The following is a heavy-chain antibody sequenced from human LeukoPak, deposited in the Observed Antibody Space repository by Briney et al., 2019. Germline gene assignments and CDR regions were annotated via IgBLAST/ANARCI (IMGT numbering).Heavy chain of an antibody. CDR2: IYYSGST. V-gene: IGHV4-39*07. Sequence: SETLSLTCTVSGGSISSSSYYWGWIRQPPGKGLEWIGSIYYSGSTYYNPSLKSRVTISVDTSKNQFSLKLSSVTAADTAVYYCARDGGANLDYWGQGTLVTVSS. CDR1: GGSISSSSYY. CDR3: ARDGGANLDY. J-gene: IGHJ4*02. D-gene: IGHD3-16*01.